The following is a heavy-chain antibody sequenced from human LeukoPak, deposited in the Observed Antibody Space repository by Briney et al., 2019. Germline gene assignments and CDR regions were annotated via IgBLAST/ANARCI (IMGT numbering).Heavy chain of an antibody. CDR1: GYSFTGCY. V-gene: IGHV1-2*02. D-gene: IGHD5-12*01. Sequence: GASVKVSCKASGYSFTGCYIHWVRQAPGQGLEWMGWINPNNGGTNFAQKFQGRVTMTRDTSISTAYMELSRLRSDDTAIYYCAKDQNTGYANNWFDPWGQGTLVTVSS. CDR2: INPNNGGT. J-gene: IGHJ5*02. CDR3: AKDQNTGYANNWFDP.